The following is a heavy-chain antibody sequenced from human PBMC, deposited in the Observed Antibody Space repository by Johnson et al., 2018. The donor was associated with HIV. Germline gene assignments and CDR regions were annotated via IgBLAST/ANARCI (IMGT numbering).Heavy chain of an antibody. J-gene: IGHJ3*02. D-gene: IGHD1-26*01. CDR3: AKDMGGDRNAFDI. CDR2: ISYDGSNK. CDR1: GFTFSSYG. V-gene: IGHV3-30*18. Sequence: VQLVESGGGVVQPGRSLRLSCAASGFTFSSYGMHWVRQAPGKGLQWVAVISYDGSNKYFADSVKGRFTISRDNSKNTVYLQMNSLRAEDTAVYYCAKDMGGDRNAFDIWGQGTMVTVSS.